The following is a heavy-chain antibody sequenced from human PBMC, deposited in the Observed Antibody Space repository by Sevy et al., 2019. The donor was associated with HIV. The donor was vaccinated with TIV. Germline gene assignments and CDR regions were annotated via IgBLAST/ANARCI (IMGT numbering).Heavy chain of an antibody. CDR2: ISFDGPDK. Sequence: GGSLRLSCAASGFTFSSYAMHWVRQAPGKGLEWVALISFDGPDKKYVVSVKGRFTISKDNSLNSLHLEMNSLRTEDTAVYYCARDRRKSGITIFGVLLGSYGMDVWGQGTTVTVSS. D-gene: IGHD3-3*01. J-gene: IGHJ6*02. V-gene: IGHV3-30*03. CDR3: ARDRRKSGITIFGVLLGSYGMDV. CDR1: GFTFSSYA.